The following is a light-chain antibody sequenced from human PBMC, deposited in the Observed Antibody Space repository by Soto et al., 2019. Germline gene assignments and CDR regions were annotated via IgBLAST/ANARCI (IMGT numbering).Light chain of an antibody. V-gene: IGKV3-15*01. J-gene: IGKJ3*01. CDR1: QSVSNN. CDR3: QQYSSWPRT. Sequence: EIVMTQSPATLSVSPGDGATLSFRASQSVSNNLAWYRQKPGQAPRLLIYGASTRATGIPARFSGGGSGTEFTLTISSLQSEDFAVYYCQQYSSWPRTFGPGTKVDIK. CDR2: GAS.